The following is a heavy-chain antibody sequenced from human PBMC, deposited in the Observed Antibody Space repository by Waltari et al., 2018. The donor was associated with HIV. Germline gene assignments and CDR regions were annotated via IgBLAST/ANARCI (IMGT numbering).Heavy chain of an antibody. J-gene: IGHJ4*02. CDR1: GGSFSGYY. D-gene: IGHD5-12*01. CDR3: ARHGQVAFDY. Sequence: QVQLPQWGAGLLKPSETLSLHCAVYGGSFSGYYWSWIRQPPGKGLEWIGEINHSGSTNYNPSLKSRVTISVDTSKNQFSLKLSSVTAADTAVYYCARHGQVAFDYWGQGTLVTVSS. V-gene: IGHV4-34*01. CDR2: INHSGST.